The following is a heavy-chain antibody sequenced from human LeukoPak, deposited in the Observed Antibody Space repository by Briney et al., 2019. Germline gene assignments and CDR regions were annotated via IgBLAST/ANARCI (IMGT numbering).Heavy chain of an antibody. CDR1: GFTFDDYA. Sequence: PGGSLRLSCAASGFTFDDYAMQWVRQAPGEGLEWVSGISWNSGTIGSADSVKGRFTTSRDNAKKPLYLQRNSLRAEDTALYYCAKDFVPRYDILTGLVDYWGQGTLVTVSS. CDR3: AKDFVPRYDILTGLVDY. J-gene: IGHJ4*02. CDR2: ISWNSGTI. D-gene: IGHD3-9*01. V-gene: IGHV3-9*01.